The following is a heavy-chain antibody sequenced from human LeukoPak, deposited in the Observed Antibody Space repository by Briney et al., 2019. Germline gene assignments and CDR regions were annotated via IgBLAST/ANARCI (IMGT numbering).Heavy chain of an antibody. V-gene: IGHV3-23*01. CDR1: GFTFSSYA. CDR2: ISGSGGST. D-gene: IGHD3-9*01. J-gene: IGHJ1*01. CDR3: AKDFRRYYDILTGYAVALYFRH. Sequence: GGSLRLSCAASGFTFSSYAMSWVRQAPGKGLEWVSAISGSGGSTYYADSVRGRFTISRDNSKNTLYLQMNSLRAEDTAVYYCAKDFRRYYDILTGYAVALYFRHWGQGTLVTVSS.